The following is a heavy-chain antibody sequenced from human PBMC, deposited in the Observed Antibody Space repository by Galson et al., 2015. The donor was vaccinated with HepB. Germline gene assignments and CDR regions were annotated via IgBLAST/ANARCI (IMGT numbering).Heavy chain of an antibody. D-gene: IGHD2-2*01. CDR2: INPSGGST. Sequence: SVKVSCKASGYTFTSYYMHWVRQAPGQGLEWMGIINPSGGSTSYAQKFQGRVTMTRDTSTSTVYMELSSLRSEDTAVYYCARDRVVVVPAAIILDPWGQGTLVTASS. CDR3: ARDRVVVVPAAIILDP. J-gene: IGHJ5*02. V-gene: IGHV1-46*01. CDR1: GYTFTSYY.